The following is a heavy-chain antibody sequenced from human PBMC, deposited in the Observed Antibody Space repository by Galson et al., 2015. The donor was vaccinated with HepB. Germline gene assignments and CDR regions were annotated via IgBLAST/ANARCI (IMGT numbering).Heavy chain of an antibody. J-gene: IGHJ4*02. D-gene: IGHD3-22*01. Sequence: ETLSLPCAVYGGSFSGYYWSWIRQRPGKGLEGIGEINHSGSTNYNPSLKSRVTISVDTSKNQFSLKLSSVTAADTAVYYCASSPYYHDSSGTDYWGQGTLVTVSS. CDR1: GGSFSGYY. V-gene: IGHV4-34*01. CDR2: INHSGST. CDR3: ASSPYYHDSSGTDY.